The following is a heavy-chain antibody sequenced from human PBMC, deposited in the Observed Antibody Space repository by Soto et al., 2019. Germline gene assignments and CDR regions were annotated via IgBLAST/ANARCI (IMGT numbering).Heavy chain of an antibody. CDR3: DSPPHVVEPFDV. Sequence: QVQLVESGGGLVKPGGSLRLSCVGSGFNFTDHYMNWVRQAPGKGLEWLSYISVSGDYKNYAGSVEGRFTVSRDNARNALYLEMSSMRVEDTEVYDCDSPPHVVEPFDVWGQGSMVSVSS. CDR2: ISVSGDYK. D-gene: IGHD3-16*01. CDR1: GFNFTDHY. J-gene: IGHJ3*01. V-gene: IGHV3-11*05.